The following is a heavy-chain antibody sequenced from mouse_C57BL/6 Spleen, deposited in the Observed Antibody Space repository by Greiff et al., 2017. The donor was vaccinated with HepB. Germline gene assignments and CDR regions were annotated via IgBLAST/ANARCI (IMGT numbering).Heavy chain of an antibody. V-gene: IGHV5-15*04. CDR2: ISNLAYSI. D-gene: IGHD4-1*01. CDR3: ARHEANWFWFAY. J-gene: IGHJ3*01. CDR1: GFTFSDYG. Sequence: EVMLVESGGGLVQPGGSLKLSCAASGFTFSDYGMAWVRQAPRKGPEWVAFISNLAYSIYYAETVTGRFTISRENAKNTLYLEMSSLRSEDTAMYYCARHEANWFWFAYWGQGTLVTVSA.